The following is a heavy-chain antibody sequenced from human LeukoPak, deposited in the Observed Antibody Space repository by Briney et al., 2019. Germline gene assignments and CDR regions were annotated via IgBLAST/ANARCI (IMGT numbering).Heavy chain of an antibody. CDR3: ARDWPYYDSSGYEEYYFDY. Sequence: ASVKVSCKASGYTFTGYYMHWVRQAPGQGLEWMGWINPNSGGTNYAQKFQGRVTMTRDTSISTAYMELSRLRSDDTAVYYCARDWPYYDSSGYEEYYFDYWGQGTLVTVSP. CDR1: GYTFTGYY. CDR2: INPNSGGT. V-gene: IGHV1-2*02. D-gene: IGHD3-22*01. J-gene: IGHJ4*02.